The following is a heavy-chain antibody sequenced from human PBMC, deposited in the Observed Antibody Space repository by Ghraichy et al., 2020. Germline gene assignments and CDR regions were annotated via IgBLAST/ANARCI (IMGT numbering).Heavy chain of an antibody. V-gene: IGHV3-11*06. CDR2: ISGTSTYT. CDR3: ARLAYCAGDCYYPNF. CDR1: GFTFTDYY. D-gene: IGHD2-21*02. Sequence: GGSLRLSCAASGFTFTDYYMSWIRQAPGKGLEWVSYISGTSTYTNYADSVKGRFTITRDNAKNSLYLQMNSLRADDTAVDYCARLAYCAGDCYYPNFWGQGTPVTVSS. J-gene: IGHJ4*02.